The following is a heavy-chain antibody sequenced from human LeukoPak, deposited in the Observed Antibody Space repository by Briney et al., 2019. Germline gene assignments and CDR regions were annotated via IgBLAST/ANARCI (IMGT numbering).Heavy chain of an antibody. V-gene: IGHV3-74*01. CDR3: ARDAVERAFDI. CDR1: GFTFSSYW. J-gene: IGHJ3*02. Sequence: PWGSLRLSCAASGFTFSSYWMHWVRQAPGKGLVWVSGVNSDGSYTSYADSVKGRFTISRDNAENTLYLQMNSLRAEDTAVYYCARDAVERAFDIWGQGTMVTVSS. D-gene: IGHD1-1*01. CDR2: VNSDGSYT.